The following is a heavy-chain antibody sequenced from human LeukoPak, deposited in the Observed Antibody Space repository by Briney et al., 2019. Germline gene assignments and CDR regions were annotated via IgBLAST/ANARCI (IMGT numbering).Heavy chain of an antibody. CDR3: ARGAYSDY. CDR2: INPNSGGT. J-gene: IGHJ4*02. CDR1: GYTFTGYY. D-gene: IGHD6-13*01. V-gene: IGHV1-2*02. Sequence: ASVKVSCKASGYTFTGYYMHWVRQAHGQGLEWMGWINPNSGGTNHAQKFQGRVTMTRDTSISTAYMELSSLRSEDTAVYYCARGAYSDYWGQGTLVTVSS.